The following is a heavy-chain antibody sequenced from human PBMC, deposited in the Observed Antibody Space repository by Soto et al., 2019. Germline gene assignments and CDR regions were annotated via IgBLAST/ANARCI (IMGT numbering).Heavy chain of an antibody. V-gene: IGHV3-33*01. Sequence: QVQLVESGGGAVQPGRSLRLSYAASGFTFSSYVMYWVRQAPGKGLEWLAFRRYDGSNEKYVDSVKGRFTISRDNSKTTLYLRMTSLRAEEAAGYDCARDRTFCGSGSSGMDVCGQGTTVTVSS. D-gene: IGHD3-10*01. CDR1: GFTFSSYV. CDR3: ARDRTFCGSGSSGMDV. J-gene: IGHJ6*02. CDR2: RRYDGSNE.